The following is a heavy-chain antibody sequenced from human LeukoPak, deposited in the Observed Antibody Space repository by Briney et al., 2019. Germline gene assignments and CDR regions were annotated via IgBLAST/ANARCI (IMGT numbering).Heavy chain of an antibody. CDR2: IIPIFGTA. J-gene: IGHJ6*02. D-gene: IGHD3-3*01. CDR1: GGTFSSYA. CDR3: ARFGAPHYDFWSGPPYYGMDV. Sequence: GASVKVSCKASGGTFSSYAISWVRQAPGQGLEWMGGIIPIFGTANYAQKSQGRVTITADESTSTAYMELSSLRSEDTAVYYCARFGAPHYDFWSGPPYYGMDVWGQGTTVTVSS. V-gene: IGHV1-69*13.